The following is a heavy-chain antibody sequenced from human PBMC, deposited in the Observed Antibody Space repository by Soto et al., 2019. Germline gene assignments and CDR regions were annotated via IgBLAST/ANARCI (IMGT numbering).Heavy chain of an antibody. J-gene: IGHJ4*02. CDR2: IYYSGRT. Sequence: SETLSLTCTVSGGSIGSGGRYWTWIRQLPGQGLEWIGYIYYSGRTYYSPSLQSRLTISVDTSQNQFSLRLTSVTAADTAVYYCVVGLEDVVGGQLDYWGQGALVTAPQ. V-gene: IGHV4-31*03. D-gene: IGHD2-15*01. CDR1: GGSIGSGGRY. CDR3: VVGLEDVVGGQLDY.